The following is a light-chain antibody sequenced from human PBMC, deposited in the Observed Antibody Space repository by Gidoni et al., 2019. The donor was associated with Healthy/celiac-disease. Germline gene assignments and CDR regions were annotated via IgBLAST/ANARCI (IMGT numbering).Light chain of an antibody. CDR1: QRVSSY. Sequence: EIVLTQSPATLSLSPGVRDTRSCRASQRVSSYLTWYQQKPGQAPRLLIYDASNRATGIPARFSGSGSGTDFTLTISSLEPEDFAVYYCQQRSNWGIFTFGPGTKVDIK. CDR3: QQRSNWGIFT. J-gene: IGKJ3*01. CDR2: DAS. V-gene: IGKV3-11*01.